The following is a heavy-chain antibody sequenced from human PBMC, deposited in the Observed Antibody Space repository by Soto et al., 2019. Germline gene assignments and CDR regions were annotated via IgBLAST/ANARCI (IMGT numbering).Heavy chain of an antibody. CDR3: ARHGDYAALDY. Sequence: SETLSLTCTVSGGSISSSSYYWGWIRQPPGKGLEWIGNIYYSGSTYYNPTLKSRVTMSVDTAKNQFSLKLSSVTAADTAVYYCARHGDYAALDYWGQGTLVTVSS. J-gene: IGHJ4*02. D-gene: IGHD4-17*01. CDR2: IYYSGST. CDR1: GGSISSSSYY. V-gene: IGHV4-39*01.